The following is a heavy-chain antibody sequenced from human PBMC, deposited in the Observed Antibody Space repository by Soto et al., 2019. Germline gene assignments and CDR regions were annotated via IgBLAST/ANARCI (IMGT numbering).Heavy chain of an antibody. Sequence: QVQLVESGGGVVQPGRSLRLSCAASGFTFSSYGMHWVRQAPGKCLEWVAVISYDGSNKYYADSVKGRFNISRDNSKNTLYLQMNSLIAEDTAVYYCARDGDYTVRFDYWGQGPVVT. CDR3: ARDGDYTVRFDY. D-gene: IGHD3-10*01. V-gene: IGHV3-30*03. CDR1: GFTFSSYG. CDR2: ISYDGSNK. J-gene: IGHJ4*01.